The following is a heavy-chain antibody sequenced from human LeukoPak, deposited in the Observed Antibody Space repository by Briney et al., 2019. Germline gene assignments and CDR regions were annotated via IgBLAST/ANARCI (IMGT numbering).Heavy chain of an antibody. CDR1: GYTFTRYY. V-gene: IGHV1-46*01. CDR2: IYPSGTGT. Sequence: ASVKVSCKASGYTFTRYYMHWVRPAPGQGVEWGGMIYPSGTGTSYAQKFQGRVTMTRDTSTSTLYMELSSLRSEDTAVYYCARDGDDARDYWGQGTLVTVAS. CDR3: ARDGDDARDY. D-gene: IGHD4-17*01. J-gene: IGHJ4*02.